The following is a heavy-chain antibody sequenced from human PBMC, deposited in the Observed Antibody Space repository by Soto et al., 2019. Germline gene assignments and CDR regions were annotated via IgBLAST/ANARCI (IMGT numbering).Heavy chain of an antibody. Sequence: PGGSLRLSCTVSGFNFADYSMSWFRQAPGKGLEWVSFIRGKDFGGTTEYAASVKGRFTMSRDDSKSTAYLQMNSLKSEDTAVYYCAREPAAFNKIRGDVDYWGQGTLVTVSS. V-gene: IGHV3-49*03. CDR2: IRGKDFGGTT. D-gene: IGHD3-10*01. CDR1: GFNFADYS. J-gene: IGHJ4*02. CDR3: AREPAAFNKIRGDVDY.